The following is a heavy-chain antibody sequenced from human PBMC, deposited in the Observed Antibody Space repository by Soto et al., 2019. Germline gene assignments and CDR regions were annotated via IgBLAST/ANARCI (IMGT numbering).Heavy chain of an antibody. D-gene: IGHD3-3*01. CDR2: IYGDGTT. J-gene: IGHJ4*02. Sequence: EVQVVESGGGLIQPGGSLRLSCAASGFIVTSNHMSWVRQAPGKGLEWVSVIYGDGTTNYAESVKGRFTTSRDNSKNTVFLQMSSLRAEDTAVYYCATGGPGASSGLFESWGQGTLVTVSS. V-gene: IGHV3-53*01. CDR3: ATGGPGASSGLFES. CDR1: GFIVTSNH.